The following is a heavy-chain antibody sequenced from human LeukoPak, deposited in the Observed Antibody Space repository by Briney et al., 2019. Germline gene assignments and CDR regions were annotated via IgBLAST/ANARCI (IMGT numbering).Heavy chain of an antibody. CDR3: ARQGLPTGEGDFDY. CDR2: IYYSGST. D-gene: IGHD7-27*01. V-gene: IGHV4-39*01. Sequence: PSETLSLTSTVAGGSISSSSYYWGWIRQPPGKGLEWIGSIYYSGSTYYNPSLKSRVTISVDTSKNQFSLKLSSVTAADTAVYYCARQGLPTGEGDFDYWGQGTLVTVSS. J-gene: IGHJ4*02. CDR1: GGSISSSSYY.